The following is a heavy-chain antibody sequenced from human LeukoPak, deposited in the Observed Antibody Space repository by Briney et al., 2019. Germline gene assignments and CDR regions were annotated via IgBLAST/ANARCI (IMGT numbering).Heavy chain of an antibody. V-gene: IGHV4-59*12. CDR2: IYYSGST. CDR3: ARGAGYSYGHDAFDI. Sequence: SETLSLTCTVSGGSISSYYWSWIRQPPGKGLEWIGYIYYSGSTNYNPSLKSRVTISVDTSKNQFSLKLSSVAAADTAVYYCARGAGYSYGHDAFDIWGQGTMVTVSS. D-gene: IGHD5-18*01. J-gene: IGHJ3*02. CDR1: GGSISSYY.